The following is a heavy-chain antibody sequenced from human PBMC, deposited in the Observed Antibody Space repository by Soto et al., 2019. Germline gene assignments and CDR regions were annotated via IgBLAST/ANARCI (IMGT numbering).Heavy chain of an antibody. CDR1: GGSISSYY. D-gene: IGHD3-22*01. V-gene: IGHV4-59*01. Sequence: SETLSLTCTVSGGSISSYYCSWIRQPPWKGLEWIGYIYYSGSTIYNPSLKSRVTISVDTSKNQFSLKLISVTAADTAVYYCARARYDSSGYYYFDYWGQGTLVTVSS. CDR2: IYYSGST. CDR3: ARARYDSSGYYYFDY. J-gene: IGHJ4*02.